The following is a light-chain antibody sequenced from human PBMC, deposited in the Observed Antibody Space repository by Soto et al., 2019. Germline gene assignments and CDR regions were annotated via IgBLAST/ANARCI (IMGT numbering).Light chain of an antibody. CDR2: KAS. CDR3: QQYNSFSIT. Sequence: DIQMTQSPSTLSASVGDRVTISCRSSQSIIVWLAWYQQKAGKAPNLLIYKASRLESGVPSRFSGSGSETEFTLTVSGLQPGDSATYYCQQYNSFSITFGQGTRLEI. V-gene: IGKV1-5*03. CDR1: QSIIVW. J-gene: IGKJ5*01.